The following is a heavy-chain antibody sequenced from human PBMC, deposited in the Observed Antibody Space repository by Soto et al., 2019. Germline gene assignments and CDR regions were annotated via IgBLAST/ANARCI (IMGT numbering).Heavy chain of an antibody. CDR2: INPSGGST. J-gene: IGHJ3*02. CDR3: GGVRTRDYWRCYSPIDI. D-gene: IGHD3-3*01. V-gene: IGHV1-46*01. Sequence: QVLLVQSGAEVKKPGASVKVSCKASGYTFTSYLIHWIRQAPGQGLEWVGLINPSGGSTNYAQKFPGRGNVTRDTSTSKVYMDLSSLRSEDTALYFCGGVRTRDYWRCYSPIDIWGQGTMVTVSS. CDR1: GYTFTSYL.